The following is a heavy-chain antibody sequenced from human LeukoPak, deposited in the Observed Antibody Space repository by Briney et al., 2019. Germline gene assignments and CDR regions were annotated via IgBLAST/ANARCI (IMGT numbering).Heavy chain of an antibody. V-gene: IGHV4-4*07. Sequence: PSETLSLTCTVYGGSISSYYWSWIRQPAGRGPEWIGRIYNSGSTTYNPSLGRRVNISVHTSKNQFSLNLTSVTAADTAVYYCARSYCSGGTCLIWFDPWGLGTLVTVSS. CDR2: IYNSGST. D-gene: IGHD2-15*01. J-gene: IGHJ5*02. CDR1: GGSISSYY. CDR3: ARSYCSGGTCLIWFDP.